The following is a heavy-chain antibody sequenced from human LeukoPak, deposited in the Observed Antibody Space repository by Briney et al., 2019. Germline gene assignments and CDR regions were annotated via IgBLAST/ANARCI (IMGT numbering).Heavy chain of an antibody. D-gene: IGHD5-12*01. J-gene: IGHJ4*02. CDR2: ISSSSSYI. V-gene: IGHV3-21*01. CDR1: GFTFSRYS. CDR3: ARGRSGYDYGYGY. Sequence: GGSLRLSCAASGFTFSRYSMNWVRQAPGKGLEWVSSISSSSSYIYYADSVKGRFTISRDNAKNSLYLQMNSLRAEDTAVYYCARGRSGYDYGYGYWGQGTLVTVSS.